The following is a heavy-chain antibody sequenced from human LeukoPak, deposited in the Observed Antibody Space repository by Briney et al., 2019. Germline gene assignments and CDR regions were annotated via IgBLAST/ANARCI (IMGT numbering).Heavy chain of an antibody. V-gene: IGHV3-23*01. CDR3: AKTPLIWGFAYWYFDL. CDR2: ISGSGGST. D-gene: IGHD3-16*01. Sequence: GGSLRLSCAASGFTFSSYAMSWVRQAPGKGLEWVSAISGSGGSTYYADSVKGRFTISRDNSKNTLYLQMNSLRAEDPAVYYCAKTPLIWGFAYWYFDLWGRGTLVTVSS. CDR1: GFTFSSYA. J-gene: IGHJ2*01.